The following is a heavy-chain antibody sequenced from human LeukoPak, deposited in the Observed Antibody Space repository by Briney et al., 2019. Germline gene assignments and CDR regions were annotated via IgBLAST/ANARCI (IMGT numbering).Heavy chain of an antibody. V-gene: IGHV4-39*07. Sequence: PSETLSLTCTVSGGSISSSTYYWGWIRQPPGKGLEWIATIYYSGSTDYNPSLKSRVTISVDTSKNQFSLKLNSVTAADTAVYYCARDYYDSRGEAFDIWGQGTMVTVSS. J-gene: IGHJ3*02. CDR3: ARDYYDSRGEAFDI. CDR1: GGSISSSTYY. CDR2: IYYSGST. D-gene: IGHD3-22*01.